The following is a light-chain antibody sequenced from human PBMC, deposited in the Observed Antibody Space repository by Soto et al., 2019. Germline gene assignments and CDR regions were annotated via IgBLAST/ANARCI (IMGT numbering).Light chain of an antibody. CDR2: AAS. J-gene: IGKJ5*01. Sequence: IQMTQSPSSPSASVRDRVTITCRASQSISSYLNWYQQKPGKAPKLLIYAASSLQSGVPSRFSGSGSGTDFTLTISSLQPEDFATYYCQQSYSTPSITFGQGTRLEIK. CDR1: QSISSY. V-gene: IGKV1-39*01. CDR3: QQSYSTPSIT.